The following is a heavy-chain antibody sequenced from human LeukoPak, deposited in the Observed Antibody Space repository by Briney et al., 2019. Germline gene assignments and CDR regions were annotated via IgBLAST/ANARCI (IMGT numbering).Heavy chain of an antibody. J-gene: IGHJ4*02. V-gene: IGHV1-18*01. Sequence: ASVKVSCKASGYTFTGYGISWVRQAPGQGLEWMGWISAYNGNTNYAQKLQGRVTMTTDTSTSTAYMELRSLRSDDTAVYYCARERHSSGWYPFDYWGQGTLVTVSS. CDR2: ISAYNGNT. CDR3: ARERHSSGWYPFDY. D-gene: IGHD6-19*01. CDR1: GYTFTGYG.